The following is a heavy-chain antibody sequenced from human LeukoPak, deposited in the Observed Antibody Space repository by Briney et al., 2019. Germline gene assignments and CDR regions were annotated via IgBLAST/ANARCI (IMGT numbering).Heavy chain of an antibody. CDR1: GFTFSSYA. CDR2: ISGSGSST. CDR3: AKAGYYGSGSYSSDY. Sequence: GGSLRLSCAASGFTFSSYAMSWVRQTPGKGLKWVSAISGSGSSTFYADSVKGRFTISRDNSKNTLYLQMNSLRAEDTAVYYCAKAGYYGSGSYSSDYWGQGTLVAVSS. V-gene: IGHV3-23*01. J-gene: IGHJ4*02. D-gene: IGHD3-10*01.